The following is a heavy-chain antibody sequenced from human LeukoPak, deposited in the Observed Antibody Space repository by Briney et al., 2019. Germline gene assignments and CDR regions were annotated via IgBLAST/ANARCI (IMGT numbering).Heavy chain of an antibody. V-gene: IGHV1-18*01. Sequence: GASVKVSCKASGYTFTSYGISWVRQAPGQGLEWMGWISAYNGNTNYAQKLQGRVTMTTDTSTSTVYMELSSLRSEDTAVYYCARGAELLWFGHDYWGQGTLVTVSS. CDR1: GYTFTSYG. D-gene: IGHD3-10*01. J-gene: IGHJ4*02. CDR3: ARGAELLWFGHDY. CDR2: ISAYNGNT.